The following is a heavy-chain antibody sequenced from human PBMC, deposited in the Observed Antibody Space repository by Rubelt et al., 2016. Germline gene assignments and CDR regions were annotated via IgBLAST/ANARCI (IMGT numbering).Heavy chain of an antibody. Sequence: QVQLQQWGAGLLKPSETLSLTCAVYGGSFSGYYWSWIRQPPGKGLEWIGEINHSGSTNYNPSLKCRGTISVDTSKNQFSLRLSSVTAADTAGYYCARGRWCHAFDIWGQGTMVTVSS. J-gene: IGHJ3*02. CDR1: GGSFSGYY. CDR3: ARGRWCHAFDI. CDR2: INHSGST. D-gene: IGHD2-8*02. V-gene: IGHV4-34*01.